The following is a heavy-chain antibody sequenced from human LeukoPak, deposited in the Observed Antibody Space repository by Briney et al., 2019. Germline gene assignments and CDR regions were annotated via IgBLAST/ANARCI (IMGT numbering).Heavy chain of an antibody. CDR2: INAGNGNT. Sequence: ASVKVSCKASGYTFAKYAIHWVRQAPGQRLEWMGWINAGNGNTKYSQKFQGRVTITRDTSASTAYMELSSLRSEDTAVYYCARDGEDYWGQGTLVTVSS. CDR1: GYTFAKYA. V-gene: IGHV1-3*01. CDR3: ARDGEDY. D-gene: IGHD3-10*01. J-gene: IGHJ4*02.